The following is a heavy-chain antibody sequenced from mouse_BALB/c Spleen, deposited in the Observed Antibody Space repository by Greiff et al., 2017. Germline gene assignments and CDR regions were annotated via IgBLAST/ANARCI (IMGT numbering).Heavy chain of an antibody. CDR3: TRDGDDYDGFAY. D-gene: IGHD2-4*01. V-gene: IGHV5-6-4*01. J-gene: IGHJ3*01. CDR1: GFTFSSYT. CDR2: ISSGGSYT. Sequence: EVQRVESGGGLVKPGGSLKLSCAASGFTFSSYTMSWVRRTPEKRLEWVATISSGGSYTYYPDSVKGRFTISRDNAKNTLYLQMSSLKSEDTAMYYCTRDGDDYDGFAYWGQGTLVTVSA.